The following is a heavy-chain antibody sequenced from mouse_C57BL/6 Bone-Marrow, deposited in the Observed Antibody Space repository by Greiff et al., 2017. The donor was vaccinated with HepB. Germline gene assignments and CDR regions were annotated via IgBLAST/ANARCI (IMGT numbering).Heavy chain of an antibody. Sequence: EVKLVESEGGLVQPGSSMKLSCTASGFTFSDYYMAWVRQVPEKGLEWVANINYDGSSTYYLDSLKSRFIISRDNAKNILYLQMSSLKSEDTATYYCARVVYYDYVIHYAMDYWGQGTSVTVSS. V-gene: IGHV5-16*01. CDR1: GFTFSDYY. J-gene: IGHJ4*01. D-gene: IGHD2-4*01. CDR2: INYDGSST. CDR3: ARVVYYDYVIHYAMDY.